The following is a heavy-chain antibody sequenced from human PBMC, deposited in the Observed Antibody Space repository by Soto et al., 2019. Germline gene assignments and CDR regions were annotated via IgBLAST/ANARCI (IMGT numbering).Heavy chain of an antibody. Sequence: GGSLRLSCAASGFKFSDYWMSWVRQAPGKGLEWVGNIKHDTSEAHYADSVKGRFTITRDNIKNFLFLQMNGLRSDDTASYYCARDGLLFSGPYRPSRFDYWGLGTLVTVSS. V-gene: IGHV3-7*03. CDR1: GFKFSDYW. D-gene: IGHD3-16*02. J-gene: IGHJ4*02. CDR3: ARDGLLFSGPYRPSRFDY. CDR2: IKHDTSEA.